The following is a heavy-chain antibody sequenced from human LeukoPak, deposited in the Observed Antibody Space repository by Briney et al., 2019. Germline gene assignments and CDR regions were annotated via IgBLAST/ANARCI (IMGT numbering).Heavy chain of an antibody. CDR1: GGSFSGYY. D-gene: IGHD3-10*01. V-gene: IGHV4-34*01. Sequence: SETLSLTCAVYGGSFSGYYWSWIRQPPGKGLEWIGEINHSGSTNYNPSLKSRVTISVDTSKNQFSLKLSSVTAADTAVYYCARKRRITMVRGAFDPWGQGTLATVSS. CDR2: INHSGST. J-gene: IGHJ5*02. CDR3: ARKRRITMVRGAFDP.